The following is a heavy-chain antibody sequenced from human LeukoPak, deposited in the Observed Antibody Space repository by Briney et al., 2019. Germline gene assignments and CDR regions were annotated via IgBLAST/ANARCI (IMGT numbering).Heavy chain of an antibody. CDR2: TYYRSKWYN. CDR3: ARGGGYGDYGLDV. J-gene: IGHJ6*02. CDR1: GDSVSSNSAA. Sequence: SQTLSLTCACCGDSVSSNSAAWNWITQSPSRGLEWLGRTYYRSKWYNDYAVSVKSRITINTDTSKNQFSLQLNSVPPEDTAVYYCARGGGYGDYGLDVWGQGSTVTVSS. D-gene: IGHD3-16*01. V-gene: IGHV6-1*01.